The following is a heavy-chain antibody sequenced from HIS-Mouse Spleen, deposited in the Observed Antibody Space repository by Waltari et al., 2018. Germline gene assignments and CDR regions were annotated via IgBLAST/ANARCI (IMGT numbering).Heavy chain of an antibody. J-gene: IGHJ5*02. D-gene: IGHD2-8*01. CDR3: ARGLMVYAIPHNWFDP. CDR2: NYYSGST. V-gene: IGHV4-30-4*01. CDR1: GGSISSGDYY. Sequence: QVQLQESGPGLVKPSQTLSLTCTVSGGSISSGDYYWSWIRQPPGKGLEWIGYNYYSGSTYYNPSLKSRVTISVDTSKNQFSLKLSSVTAADTAVYYCARGLMVYAIPHNWFDPWGQGTLVTVSS.